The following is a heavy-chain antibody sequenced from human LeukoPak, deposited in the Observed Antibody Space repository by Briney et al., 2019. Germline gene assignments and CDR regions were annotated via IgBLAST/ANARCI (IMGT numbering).Heavy chain of an antibody. D-gene: IGHD2-8*02. CDR1: GYTFTSYG. V-gene: IGHV1-18*01. CDR2: ISAYNGNT. Sequence: ASVEVSCKASGYTFTSYGISWVRQAPGQGLEWMGWISAYNGNTNYAQKLQGRVTMTTDTSTSTAYMELRSLRSDDTAVYYCARDSLGPAPGYYYYGMDVWGQGTTVTVSS. J-gene: IGHJ6*02. CDR3: ARDSLGPAPGYYYYGMDV.